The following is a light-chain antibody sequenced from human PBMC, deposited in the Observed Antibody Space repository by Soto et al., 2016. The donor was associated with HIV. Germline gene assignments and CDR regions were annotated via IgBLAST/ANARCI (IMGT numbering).Light chain of an antibody. J-gene: IGLJ3*02. CDR3: QAWDSSAPWI. CDR1: NLRNKY. CDR2: SDT. Sequence: SYELTQPPSVSVSPGQTASITCSGYNLRNKYVSWYQQKPGQSPLLVIFSDTKRPSKIPERFSGSNFGNTATLTISGTQPMDEADYYCQAWDSSAPWIFGGGTKLTV. V-gene: IGLV3-1*01.